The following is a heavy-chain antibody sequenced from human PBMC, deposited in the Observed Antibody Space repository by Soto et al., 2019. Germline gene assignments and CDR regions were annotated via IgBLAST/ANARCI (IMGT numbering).Heavy chain of an antibody. D-gene: IGHD3-22*01. V-gene: IGHV4-31*03. CDR1: GGSISSGGYY. CDR3: AGTTDYYDSSGYQDY. J-gene: IGHJ4*01. CDR2: IYYSGST. Sequence: PSETLSLTCTVSGGSISSGGYYWSWIRQHPGKGLEWIGYIYYSGSTYYNPSLKSRVTISVDTSKNQFSLKLSSVTAADTAVYYCAGTTDYYDSSGYQDYWGQEPWSPSPQ.